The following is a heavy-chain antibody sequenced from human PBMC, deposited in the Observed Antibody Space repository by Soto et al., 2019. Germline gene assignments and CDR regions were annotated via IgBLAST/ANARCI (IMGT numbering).Heavy chain of an antibody. CDR1: GGTFSSYA. D-gene: IGHD5-18*01. CDR3: ASKRGYSYGPILY. J-gene: IGHJ4*02. Sequence: SVKVSCQASGGTFSSYAISWVRQAPGQGLEWMGGIIPIFGTANYAQKFQGRVTITADESTSTAYMELSSLRSEDTAVYYCASKRGYSYGPILYWGQGTLVTVSS. V-gene: IGHV1-69*13. CDR2: IIPIFGTA.